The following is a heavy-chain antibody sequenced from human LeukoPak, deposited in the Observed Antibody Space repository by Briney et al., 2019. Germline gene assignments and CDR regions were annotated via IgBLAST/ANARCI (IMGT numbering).Heavy chain of an antibody. CDR3: ARDSIPVSGSFDY. CDR1: GFTFSDYY. CDR2: ISSSGSTI. V-gene: IGHV3-11*04. D-gene: IGHD6-25*01. J-gene: IGHJ4*02. Sequence: PGGSLRLSCAASGFTFSDYYMSWIRQAPGKGLEWVSYISSSGSTIYYADSVKGRFTISRDNAENSLYLQMNSLRAEDTAVYYCARDSIPVSGSFDYWGQGTLVTVSS.